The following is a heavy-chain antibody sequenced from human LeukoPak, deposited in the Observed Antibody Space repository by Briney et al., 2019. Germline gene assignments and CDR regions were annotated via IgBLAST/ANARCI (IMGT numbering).Heavy chain of an antibody. V-gene: IGHV3-74*01. CDR1: GFTFSSYW. CDR2: IKSDGSST. Sequence: GGSLRLSCVASGFTFSSYWMNWVRQVPGKGLVWVSRIKSDGSSTGYADSVKGRFTISRDNAKNTMYLQMNSLRAEDTAVYYCGLTTVPGYWGQGTLVTVSS. J-gene: IGHJ4*02. D-gene: IGHD4-17*01. CDR3: GLTTVPGY.